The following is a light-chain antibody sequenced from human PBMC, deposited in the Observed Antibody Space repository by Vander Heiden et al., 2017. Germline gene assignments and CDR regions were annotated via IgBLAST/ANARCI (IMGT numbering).Light chain of an antibody. CDR1: QSVSSSF. V-gene: IGKV3-20*01. J-gene: IGKJ5*01. CDR3: QQYGSSGIT. Sequence: EIVLTQSPCTLSLSPEERATLSCRASQSVSSSFFAWYQQKPGPAPSLLFYGASRRATGIPGRFSGGWAGTDFPLTISRLEPEDFAVYYCQQYGSSGITFGQGTRLEIK. CDR2: GAS.